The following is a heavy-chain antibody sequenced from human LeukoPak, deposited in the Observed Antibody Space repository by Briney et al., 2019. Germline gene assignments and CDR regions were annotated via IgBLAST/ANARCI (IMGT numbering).Heavy chain of an antibody. J-gene: IGHJ4*02. CDR2: ISWNSGSI. V-gene: IGHV3-9*01. Sequence: GGSLRLSCAASGFTFDDYAMHWVRQAPGKGLEWVSGISWNSGSIGYADSVKGRFTISRDNAKNSLYLQMNSLRAEDTAVYYCARGRGSSWYDYWGQGTLVTVSS. CDR1: GFTFDDYA. D-gene: IGHD6-13*01. CDR3: ARGRGSSWYDY.